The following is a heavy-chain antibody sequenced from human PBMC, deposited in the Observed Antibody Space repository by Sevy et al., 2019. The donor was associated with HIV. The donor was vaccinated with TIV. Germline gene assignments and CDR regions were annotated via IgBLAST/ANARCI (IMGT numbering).Heavy chain of an antibody. CDR3: ARVYRGDAEYFQH. D-gene: IGHD3-10*01. CDR1: GFTFSNFW. J-gene: IGHJ1*01. CDR2: IKQDGSEK. V-gene: IGHV3-7*01. Sequence: GGSLRLSCAASGFTFSNFWMSWVRQAPGKGLEWVANIKQDGSEKYYVGSVKGRFTISRDNAKNSLYLQMNSLRAEDTAVYYCARVYRGDAEYFQHWGQGTLVTVSS.